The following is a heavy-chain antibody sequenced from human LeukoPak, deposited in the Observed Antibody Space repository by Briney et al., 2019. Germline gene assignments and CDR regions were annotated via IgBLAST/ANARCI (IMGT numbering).Heavy chain of an antibody. V-gene: IGHV5-51*03. CDR2: IYPGDSDT. J-gene: IGHJ3*01. CDR3: VRPRIARVGIYAFDL. CDR1: GYSFTSYW. Sequence: KPGESLKISCKGSGYSFTSYWIGWVRQMPGKGLEWMGIIYPGDSDTRYSPSFRGQVIISADRSITTAYLQWGSLRASDTAMYFCVRPRIARVGIYAFDLWGQGTMVTVSS. D-gene: IGHD1-26*01.